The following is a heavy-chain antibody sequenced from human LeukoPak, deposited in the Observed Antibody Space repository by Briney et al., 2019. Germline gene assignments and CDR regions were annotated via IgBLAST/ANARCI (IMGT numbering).Heavy chain of an antibody. CDR1: GFTVSSNY. CDR2: IYSGGST. CDR3: AREEVSLVATITGYYYYYYMDV. Sequence: GGSLRLSCAASGFTVSSNYMSWVRQAPGKGLEWVSVIYSGGSTYYADSVKGRFTISRDNSENTLYLQMNSLRAEDTAVYYCAREEVSLVATITGYYYYYYMDVWGKGTTVTVSS. V-gene: IGHV3-53*01. D-gene: IGHD5-12*01. J-gene: IGHJ6*03.